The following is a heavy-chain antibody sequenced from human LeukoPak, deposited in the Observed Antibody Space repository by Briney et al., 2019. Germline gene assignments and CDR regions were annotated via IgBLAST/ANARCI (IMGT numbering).Heavy chain of an antibody. CDR1: GGSFSGSY. D-gene: IGHD5-24*01. V-gene: IGHV4-34*01. CDR2: INHSGST. Sequence: SETLSLTCAVYGGSFSGSYWTWIRQPPGKGLEWIGEINHSGSTNYNPSLKSRVTISADTSNNQFSLKLKSVTAADTAVYYCARDGEMATIENYFAYWGQGTLVTVSS. J-gene: IGHJ4*02. CDR3: ARDGEMATIENYFAY.